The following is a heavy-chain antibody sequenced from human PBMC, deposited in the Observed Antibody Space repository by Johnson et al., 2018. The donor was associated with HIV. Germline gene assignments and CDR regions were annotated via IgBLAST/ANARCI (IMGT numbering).Heavy chain of an antibody. CDR1: VFTFSSYA. V-gene: IGHV3-30*04. J-gene: IGHJ3*02. CDR3: ARDSGAPGNDAFDI. Sequence: QMQLVESGGGVVQPGRSLRLSCVASVFTFSSYAMHWVRQAPVKGLAWVAVISYDGTNKYYADSLKGRSTISRDNSKHTLYLQMNSLRPEDTALYFCARDSGAPGNDAFDIWGQGTMVTISS. CDR2: ISYDGTNK. D-gene: IGHD1-26*01.